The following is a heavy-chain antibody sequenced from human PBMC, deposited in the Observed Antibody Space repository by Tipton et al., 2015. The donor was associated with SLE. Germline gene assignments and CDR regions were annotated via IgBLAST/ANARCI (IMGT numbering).Heavy chain of an antibody. CDR2: ISSSTSYT. Sequence: SLRLSCAASGFSFRSYWMSWVRQAPGKGLEWVSYISSSTSYTNYADSVKGRFTISRDNAKNTLYLQMYSLRPDDTAVYYCARDGGTVTHFDYWGQGTLVTVSS. CDR3: ARDGGTVTHFDY. V-gene: IGHV3-11*06. J-gene: IGHJ4*02. CDR1: GFSFRSYW. D-gene: IGHD4-17*01.